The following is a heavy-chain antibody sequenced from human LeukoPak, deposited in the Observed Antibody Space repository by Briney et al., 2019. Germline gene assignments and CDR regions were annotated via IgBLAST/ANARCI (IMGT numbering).Heavy chain of an antibody. CDR3: ARTFATSGHRAFDI. CDR2: IYPGDSDT. CDR1: GYSFTNYW. D-gene: IGHD2-8*01. V-gene: IGHV5-51*01. J-gene: IGHJ3*02. Sequence: GESLKISCKASGYSFTNYWIAWVRQMPGKGLEWIGIIYPGDSDTRYSPSFQGQVTISADKSISTAYLQWNSLRASDTAMYYCARTFATSGHRAFDIWGQGTMVTVSS.